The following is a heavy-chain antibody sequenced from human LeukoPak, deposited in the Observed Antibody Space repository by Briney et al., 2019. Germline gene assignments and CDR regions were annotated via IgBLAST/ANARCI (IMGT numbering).Heavy chain of an antibody. CDR1: GFTFSSYW. J-gene: IGHJ4*02. CDR2: IKQDGSAK. D-gene: IGHD3-10*01. CDR3: ARDPTGGDY. Sequence: GGSLRLSCVASGFTFSSYWMSWVRQAPGKGLQWVANIKQDGSAKYYVDSVKGRFTISRDNATNSLYLQMNSLRAEDTAVYYCARDPTGGDYWGQGTLVTVSS. V-gene: IGHV3-7*01.